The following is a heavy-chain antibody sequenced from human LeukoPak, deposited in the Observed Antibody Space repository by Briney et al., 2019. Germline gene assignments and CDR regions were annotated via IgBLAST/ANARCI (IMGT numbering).Heavy chain of an antibody. Sequence: ASVKVSCKASGYTFSNYYMHWVRQAPGQGLEWMGLINPTGTDTNYAQKFRGRVTLTRDTSTTTVYMELSSLRSEDSAVYYCAREESGGYFDYWGQGTLVTLS. CDR3: AREESGGYFDY. D-gene: IGHD2-8*02. CDR1: GYTFSNYY. V-gene: IGHV1-46*01. J-gene: IGHJ4*02. CDR2: INPTGTDT.